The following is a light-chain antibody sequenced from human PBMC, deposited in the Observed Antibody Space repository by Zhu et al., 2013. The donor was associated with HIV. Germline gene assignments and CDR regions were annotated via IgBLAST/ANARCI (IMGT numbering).Light chain of an antibody. CDR2: DDS. CDR3: QVWDSSSDYVV. J-gene: IGLJ2*01. V-gene: IGLV3-1*01. CDR1: KLGDKY. Sequence: SYELTQPPSVSVSPGQTASITCSGDKLGDKYACWYQQKPGQAPVLVVYDDSDRPSGIPERFSGSNSGNTATLTISRVEAGDEADYYCQVWDSSSDYVVFGGGTKLTVL.